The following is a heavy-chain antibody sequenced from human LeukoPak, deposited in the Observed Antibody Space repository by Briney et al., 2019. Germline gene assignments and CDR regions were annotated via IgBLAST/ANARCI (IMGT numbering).Heavy chain of an antibody. D-gene: IGHD6-13*01. J-gene: IGHJ3*02. Sequence: GASVKVSCTASGGTFSSYAISWVRQAPGQGLEWMGGIIPIFGTANYAQKFQGRVTITADKSTSTAYMELSSLRSEDTAVYYCASPPRVAAAGTPSGDAFDIWGQGTMVTVSS. CDR1: GGTFSSYA. CDR3: ASPPRVAAAGTPSGDAFDI. V-gene: IGHV1-69*06. CDR2: IIPIFGTA.